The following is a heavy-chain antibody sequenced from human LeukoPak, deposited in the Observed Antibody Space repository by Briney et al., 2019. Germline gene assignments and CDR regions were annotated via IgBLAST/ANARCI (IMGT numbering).Heavy chain of an antibody. Sequence: PGGSLRLSCAASGFTFSNHGMTWVRQAPGKGLEWVSAISDDGRNTYYADSVRGHFTISRDNSKRTLFLQMNSLRVDDTAIYYCAKRVPYRSSSVYLDSWGQGTLVTVSS. J-gene: IGHJ4*02. V-gene: IGHV3-23*01. CDR3: AKRVPYRSSSVYLDS. CDR1: GFTFSNHG. D-gene: IGHD6-6*01. CDR2: ISDDGRNT.